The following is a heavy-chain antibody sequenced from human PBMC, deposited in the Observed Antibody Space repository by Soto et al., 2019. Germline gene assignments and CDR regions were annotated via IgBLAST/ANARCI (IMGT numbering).Heavy chain of an antibody. CDR2: VKSKNDGGAI. Sequence: VQLEDSGGGWVKPGGSLRLSCAGSGFTFTSAWMNWVRQAPGKGLEWVGRVKSKNDGGAIDYGTPVKGRFIISRDDSKNTAYLQMNSPKIEDTGVYYCVGGSPFEYWGQGTLVTVSS. V-gene: IGHV3-15*05. CDR3: VGGSPFEY. D-gene: IGHD1-26*01. J-gene: IGHJ4*02. CDR1: GFTFTSAW.